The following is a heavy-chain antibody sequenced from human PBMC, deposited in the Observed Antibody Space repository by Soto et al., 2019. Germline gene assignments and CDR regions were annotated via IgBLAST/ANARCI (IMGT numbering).Heavy chain of an antibody. CDR3: ARDGGYCGGDCYGWFDP. D-gene: IGHD2-21*02. V-gene: IGHV4-59*01. CDR1: GGSISSYY. CDR2: IYYSGST. Sequence: SETLSLTCTVSGGSISSYYWSRIRQPPGKGLEWIGYIYYSGSTNYNPSLKSRVTISVDTSKNQFSLKLSSVTAADTAVYYCARDGGYCGGDCYGWFDPWGQGTLVTVSS. J-gene: IGHJ5*02.